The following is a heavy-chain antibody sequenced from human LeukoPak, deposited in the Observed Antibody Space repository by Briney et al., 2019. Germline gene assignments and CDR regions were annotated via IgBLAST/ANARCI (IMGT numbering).Heavy chain of an antibody. J-gene: IGHJ4*02. Sequence: SETLSLTCTVSGGSMSSYYWSWIRQPPGKGLEWIGYIHHSGSTNYNPSLESRVTISVDTLKNQFSLKVSSVTAADTAVYYCARGSMATITAPFFDYWGQGILVTVSS. D-gene: IGHD5-12*01. CDR2: IHHSGST. V-gene: IGHV4-59*01. CDR3: ARGSMATITAPFFDY. CDR1: GGSMSSYY.